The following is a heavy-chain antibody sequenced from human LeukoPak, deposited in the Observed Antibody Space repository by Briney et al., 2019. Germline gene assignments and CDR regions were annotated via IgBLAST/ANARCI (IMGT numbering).Heavy chain of an antibody. V-gene: IGHV1-8*01. J-gene: IGHJ4*02. CDR1: GYTFTSYD. CDR3: AIVAWGAPYYFDY. CDR2: MNPNSGNT. Sequence: GASVKVSCKASGYTFTSYDINWVRQATGHGLEWMGWMNPNSGNTGYAQKFQGRVTMTRNTSISTAYMELSSLRSEDTAVYYCAIVAWGAPYYFDYWGQGTLVTVSS. D-gene: IGHD1-26*01.